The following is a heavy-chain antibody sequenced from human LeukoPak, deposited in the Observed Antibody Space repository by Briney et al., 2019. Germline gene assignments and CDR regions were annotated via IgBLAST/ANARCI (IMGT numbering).Heavy chain of an antibody. D-gene: IGHD4-23*01. J-gene: IGHJ4*02. CDR3: ARLSTVVTPRRRYFDY. CDR2: ISSSSRTI. Sequence: GGSLRLSCAASGFTFSSYSMNWVRQAPGKGPEWVSYISSSSRTIYYADSVKGRFTISRDNAKNSLYLQMNSLRAEDTAVYYCARLSTVVTPRRRYFDYWGQGTLVTVSS. V-gene: IGHV3-48*01. CDR1: GFTFSSYS.